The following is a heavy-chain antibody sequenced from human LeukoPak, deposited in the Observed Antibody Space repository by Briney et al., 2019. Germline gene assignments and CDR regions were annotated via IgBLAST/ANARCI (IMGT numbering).Heavy chain of an antibody. CDR3: ARDHNYAFDN. D-gene: IGHD1-1*01. CDR1: GFPFSDYS. J-gene: IGHJ4*02. V-gene: IGHV3-48*04. CDR2: IGISSGNT. Sequence: GGSLRLSCTSSGFPFSDYSMNWVRQAPGKGLEWISYIGISSGNTKYADSVKGRFTISADNARNSLYLQMNSLRVEDTAVYYCARDHNYAFDNWGQGTLVSVSS.